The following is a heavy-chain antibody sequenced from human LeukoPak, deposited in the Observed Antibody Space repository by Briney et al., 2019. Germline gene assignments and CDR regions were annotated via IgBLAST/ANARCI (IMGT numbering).Heavy chain of an antibody. J-gene: IGHJ5*02. D-gene: IGHD1-14*01. Sequence: GASVKVPCRASDYAFTKYGISWVRQAPGQGLEWMGEIIPIFGTANYAQKFQGRVTITADESTSTAYMELSSLRSEDTAVYYCARSTGPKNWFDPWGQGTLVTVSS. CDR3: ARSTGPKNWFDP. V-gene: IGHV1-69*13. CDR1: DYAFTKYG. CDR2: IIPIFGTA.